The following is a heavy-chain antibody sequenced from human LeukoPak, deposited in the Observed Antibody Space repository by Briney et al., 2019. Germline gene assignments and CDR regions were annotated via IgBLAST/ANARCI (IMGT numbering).Heavy chain of an antibody. D-gene: IGHD6-19*01. CDR2: INPNSGGT. J-gene: IGHJ3*02. CDR3: ARGLAVPGKAGFDAFDI. Sequence: ASVKVSCKASGYTFTDYYMHWVRQAPGQGLEWMGWINPNSGGTNYAQRSQGRVTMTRDTSISTAYMELSRLTSDDTAVYYCARGLAVPGKAGFDAFDIWGQGTMVTVSS. CDR1: GYTFTDYY. V-gene: IGHV1-2*02.